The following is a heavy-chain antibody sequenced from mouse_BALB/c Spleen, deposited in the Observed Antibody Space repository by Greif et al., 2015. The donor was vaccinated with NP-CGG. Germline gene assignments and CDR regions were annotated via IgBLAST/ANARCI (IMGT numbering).Heavy chain of an antibody. CDR2: ISSGGST. CDR1: GFTFSSYA. D-gene: IGHD2-4*01. V-gene: IGHV5-6-5*01. CDR3: ARDDYDY. J-gene: IGHJ2*01. Sequence: DVQLVESGGGLVKPGGSLKLSCAASGFTFSSYAMSWVRQTPEKRLEWVASISSGGSTYYPDSVKGRFTISRDNARNILYLQMSSLRSEDTAMYYCARDDYDYWGQGTTLTVSS.